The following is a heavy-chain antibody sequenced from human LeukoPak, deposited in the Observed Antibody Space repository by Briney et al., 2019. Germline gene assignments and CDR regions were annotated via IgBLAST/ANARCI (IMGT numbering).Heavy chain of an antibody. CDR3: ARSSLIAYYDFWSGFDLFDY. J-gene: IGHJ4*02. Sequence: SETLSLTCTVSGGSISSYYWSWIRQPPGKGLEWIGYIYYSGSTNYNPSLKSRVTISVDTSKNQISLKLSSVTAADTAVYYCARSSLIAYYDFWSGFDLFDYWGQGTLVTVSS. V-gene: IGHV4-59*01. CDR2: IYYSGST. D-gene: IGHD3-3*01. CDR1: GGSISSYY.